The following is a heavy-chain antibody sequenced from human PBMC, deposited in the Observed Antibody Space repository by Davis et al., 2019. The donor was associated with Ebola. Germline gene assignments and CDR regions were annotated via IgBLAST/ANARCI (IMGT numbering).Heavy chain of an antibody. CDR1: GGTFSSYA. CDR3: AKDLSVVVIAVDY. V-gene: IGHV1-69*13. J-gene: IGHJ4*02. CDR2: IIPIFGTA. D-gene: IGHD2-21*01. Sequence: SVKVSCKASGGTFSSYAISWVRQAPGQGLEWMGGIIPIFGTANYAQKFQGRVTITADESTSTAYMELSSLRAEDTAVYYCAKDLSVVVIAVDYWGQGTLVTVSS.